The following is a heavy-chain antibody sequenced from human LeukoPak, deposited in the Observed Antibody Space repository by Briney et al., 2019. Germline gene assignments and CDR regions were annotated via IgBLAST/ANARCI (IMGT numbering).Heavy chain of an antibody. Sequence: SETLSLTCTVSGGSISSYYWSWIRQPPGKGLEWIGYIYYSGSTNYNPSLKSRVTISVDTSKNQFSLKLSSVTAADTAVYYCASSYSSSWDDAFDIWGQGTMVTVSS. CDR1: GGSISSYY. J-gene: IGHJ3*02. CDR2: IYYSGST. CDR3: ASSYSSSWDDAFDI. V-gene: IGHV4-59*12. D-gene: IGHD6-13*01.